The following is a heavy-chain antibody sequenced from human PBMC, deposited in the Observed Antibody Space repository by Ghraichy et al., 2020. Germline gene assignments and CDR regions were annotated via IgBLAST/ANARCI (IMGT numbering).Heavy chain of an antibody. CDR2: IYISGST. CDR1: GGSISSGTYY. Sequence: SETLSLTCTVSGGSISSGTYYWSWIRQPAGKGLEWIGRIYISGSTNSNPSLKSRLTMSVDTSMNQFSLKLSSVTAADTAVYYGAREGGRWHSHYYYMDVWGKGTTVTVSS. CDR3: AREGGRWHSHYYYMDV. D-gene: IGHD5-24*01. J-gene: IGHJ6*03. V-gene: IGHV4-61*02.